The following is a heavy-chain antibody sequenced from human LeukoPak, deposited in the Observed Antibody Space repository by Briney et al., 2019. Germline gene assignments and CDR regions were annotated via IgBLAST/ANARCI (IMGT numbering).Heavy chain of an antibody. Sequence: SETLSLTCAVSGYSISSGYYWGWIWQPPGKGLEWIGSIYHSGSTYYNPSLKSRVTISVDTSKNQFSLKLSSVTAADTAVYYCARGDSGYDYYFDYWGQGTLVTVSS. D-gene: IGHD5-12*01. CDR3: ARGDSGYDYYFDY. CDR2: IYHSGST. CDR1: GYSISSGYY. J-gene: IGHJ4*02. V-gene: IGHV4-38-2*01.